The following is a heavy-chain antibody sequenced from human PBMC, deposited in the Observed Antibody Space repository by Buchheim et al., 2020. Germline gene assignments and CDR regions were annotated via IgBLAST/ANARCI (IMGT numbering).Heavy chain of an antibody. V-gene: IGHV3-48*02. CDR2: ISANDRPV. CDR3: VRSYCGGDCYSTPFGY. CDR1: GFTFSSYS. J-gene: IGHJ4*02. Sequence: VQLVESGGGVVQPGRSLRLSCAASGFTFSSYSLNWVRQAPGKGLEWVSYISANDRPVFYADSVKGRFTISRDNDKNSLYLQMNSLRHEDTAVYYCVRSYCGGDCYSTPFGYWGQGTL. D-gene: IGHD2-21*02.